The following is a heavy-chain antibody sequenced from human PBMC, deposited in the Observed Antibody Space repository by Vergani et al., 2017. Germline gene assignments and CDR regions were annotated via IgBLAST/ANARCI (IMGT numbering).Heavy chain of an antibody. D-gene: IGHD1-26*01. CDR1: GFTFDDYA. CDR2: ISWNSGST. J-gene: IGHJ4*02. Sequence: EVQLVESGGGLVQPGRSLRLSCAASGFTFDDYAMHWVRQAPGKGLEWVSCISWNSGSTGYADSVKGRFTIARDNAKNSLYLQMNRLRAEDTALYYCAKAGRPRSYYSFFDYWGQGTLVTVSS. CDR3: AKAGRPRSYYSFFDY. V-gene: IGHV3-9*01.